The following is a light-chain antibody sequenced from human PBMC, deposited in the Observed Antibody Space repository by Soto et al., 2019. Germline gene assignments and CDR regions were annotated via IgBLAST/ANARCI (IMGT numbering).Light chain of an antibody. J-gene: IGKJ1*01. CDR2: STS. Sequence: DIRMTQSPSSLSASVGDRVTITCRASASISYYLNWYQQKQGRAPRLLIYSTSTLQSGVPSKFSGSASGTDFTLTISSLQPEDFATYYCQQSYSTPWTFGQGTKVDIK. CDR3: QQSYSTPWT. V-gene: IGKV1-39*01. CDR1: ASISYY.